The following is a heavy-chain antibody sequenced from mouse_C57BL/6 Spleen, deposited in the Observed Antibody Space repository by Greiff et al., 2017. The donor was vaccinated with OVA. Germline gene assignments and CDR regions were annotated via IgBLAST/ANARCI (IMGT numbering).Heavy chain of an antibody. CDR2: ISGGGGNT. Sequence: EVKLVESGGGLVKPGGSLKLSCAASGFTFSSYTMSWVRQTPEKRLEWVATISGGGGNTYYPDSVKGRFTISRDNAKSTLYLQMSSLRSEDTALYYCARGGYYADYWGQGTTLTVSS. J-gene: IGHJ2*01. CDR1: GFTFSSYT. V-gene: IGHV5-9*01. D-gene: IGHD2-3*01. CDR3: ARGGYYADY.